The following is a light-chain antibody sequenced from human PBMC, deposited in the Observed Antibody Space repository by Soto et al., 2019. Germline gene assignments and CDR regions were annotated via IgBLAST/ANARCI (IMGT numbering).Light chain of an antibody. CDR1: SGSIASNY. CDR2: EDN. Sequence: NFMLTQPHSVSESPGKTVIISCTRSSGSIASNYVHWYQQRPGSSPTTVIYEDNQRPSGVPDRFSGPIDSSSNSASLTISGLETEDEADYYCQSYDATNQVFGGGTKLTVL. V-gene: IGLV6-57*01. J-gene: IGLJ3*02. CDR3: QSYDATNQV.